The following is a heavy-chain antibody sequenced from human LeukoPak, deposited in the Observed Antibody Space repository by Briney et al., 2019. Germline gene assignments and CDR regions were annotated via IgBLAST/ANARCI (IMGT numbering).Heavy chain of an antibody. CDR3: AKVLGDTVVPFDY. J-gene: IGHJ4*02. D-gene: IGHD4-23*01. Sequence: PGGSLRLSCAASGFTFSSNGMSWVRQAPGKGLEWASAISTSGGSTYYADSVKGRFTISRDNSKSTLYLQMNSLRAEDTAVYYCAKVLGDTVVPFDYWGQGTLVTVSS. CDR2: ISTSGGST. CDR1: GFTFSSNG. V-gene: IGHV3-23*01.